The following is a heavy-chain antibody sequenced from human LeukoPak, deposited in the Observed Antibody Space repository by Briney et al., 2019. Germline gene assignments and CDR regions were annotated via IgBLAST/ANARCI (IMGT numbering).Heavy chain of an antibody. V-gene: IGHV3-53*04. CDR3: ARDQSSGGVDY. CDR2: IYSGGST. CDR1: GFTVNYKP. Sequence: GSLRLSCAASGFTVNYKPIDWVRQAPGKGLEWVSVIYSGGSTYYADSVKGRFTISRHNSKNTLYLQMNSLRAEDTAVYYCARDQSSGGVDYWGQGTLVTVSS. D-gene: IGHD3-10*01. J-gene: IGHJ4*02.